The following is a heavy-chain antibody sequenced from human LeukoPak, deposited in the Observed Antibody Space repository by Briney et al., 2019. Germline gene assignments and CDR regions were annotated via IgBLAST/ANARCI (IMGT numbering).Heavy chain of an antibody. J-gene: IGHJ5*02. Sequence: GESLKISCKGSGYSFTSYWIGWVRQMPGKGLEWMGIIYPGDSDTRYSPSFQGQVTTSADKSISTAYLQWSSLKASDTAMYYCARHRYRSIAAPNWFDPWGQGTLVTVSS. CDR2: IYPGDSDT. D-gene: IGHD6-6*01. CDR3: ARHRYRSIAAPNWFDP. V-gene: IGHV5-51*01. CDR1: GYSFTSYW.